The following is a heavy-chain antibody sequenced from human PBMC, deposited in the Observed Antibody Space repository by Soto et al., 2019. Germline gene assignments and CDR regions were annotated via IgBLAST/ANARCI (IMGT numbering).Heavy chain of an antibody. Sequence: EVQMLESGGGLVQPGGSLRLSCAVSGFTFNTYAMSWVRQAPGKGLEWVSGIDGSGRNTFYADSLKGRFANYRDNSKNTLLLQMNSLRAEDTAVYYCARRTVLTASTYWYFDLWGRGTLVAVSS. CDR2: IDGSGRNT. CDR1: GFTFNTYA. J-gene: IGHJ2*01. V-gene: IGHV3-23*01. D-gene: IGHD2-21*02. CDR3: ARRTVLTASTYWYFDL.